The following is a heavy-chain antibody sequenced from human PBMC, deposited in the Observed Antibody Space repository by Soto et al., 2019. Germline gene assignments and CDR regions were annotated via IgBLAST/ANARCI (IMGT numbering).Heavy chain of an antibody. CDR1: GYRFSPSW. J-gene: IGHJ4*02. CDR2: IYPSDSDS. Sequence: GESLKISCKASGYRFSPSWIGWVRQMPGKGLEWMGIIYPSDSDSRYSPSFQGQVTISADKSISTAYLQWSSLKASDSAVYYCARQYAAFDYWGQGTLVTVSS. CDR3: ARQYAAFDY. V-gene: IGHV5-51*01.